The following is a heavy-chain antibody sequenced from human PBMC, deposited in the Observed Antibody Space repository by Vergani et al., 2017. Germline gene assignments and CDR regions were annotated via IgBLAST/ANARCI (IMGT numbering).Heavy chain of an antibody. CDR2: IYHTGSA. Sequence: QVQLLESGPGLLKPSETLSLTCSVSGYSITSGYYWGWIRQPPGRGLEWIGSIYHTGSAYYNPSLKSRVTVSVDTSMNQVSLKLNSVTAADTAVYFCARGCASNRCPTRGTFEIWGRGTTVTVSS. CDR3: ARGCASNRCPTRGTFEI. D-gene: IGHD2/OR15-2a*01. V-gene: IGHV4-38-2*01. CDR1: GYSITSGYY. J-gene: IGHJ6*02.